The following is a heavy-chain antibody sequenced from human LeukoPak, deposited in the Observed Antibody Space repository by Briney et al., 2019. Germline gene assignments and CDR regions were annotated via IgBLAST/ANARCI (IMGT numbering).Heavy chain of an antibody. Sequence: SETLSLTCAVSGYSISSGYYWGWIRQPPGKGLEWIGSIYHSGSTYYNPSLKSRVTISVDTSENRFSLKLSSVTAADTAVYYCARDLRYFDWDYWGQGTLVTVSS. CDR1: GYSISSGYY. D-gene: IGHD3-9*01. V-gene: IGHV4-38-2*02. J-gene: IGHJ4*02. CDR3: ARDLRYFDWDY. CDR2: IYHSGST.